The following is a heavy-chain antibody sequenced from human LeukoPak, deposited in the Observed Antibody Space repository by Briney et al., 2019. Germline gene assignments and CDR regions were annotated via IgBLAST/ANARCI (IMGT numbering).Heavy chain of an antibody. CDR2: VSKSGKNK. J-gene: IGHJ5*02. Sequence: GGSLRLSCAASGFTFSRFEMHWVRQAPGKGVEWMSYVSKSGKNKFYVDSVSGRFTISSDNPKNSLHLQMNTLSSEDTAISYPANGDATGGGDYAWGQGTLVTVSS. CDR3: ANGDATGGGDYA. CDR1: GFTFSRFE. V-gene: IGHV3-48*03. D-gene: IGHD4-17*01.